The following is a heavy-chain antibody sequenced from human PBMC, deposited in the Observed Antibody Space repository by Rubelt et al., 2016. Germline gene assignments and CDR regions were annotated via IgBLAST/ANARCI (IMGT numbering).Heavy chain of an antibody. Sequence: QVQLQQWGPGLLKPSETLSLTCAVYGESFSGYYWNWIRQPPGKGLEWIGRINHRGSTYYNASLKSRVTISADKSKNQFSLKLNFGAAADTAVYYCATHRLIIDITVAGNFAFWGQGALVTVSS. J-gene: IGHJ4*02. CDR3: ATHRLIIDITVAGNFAF. D-gene: IGHD6-19*01. V-gene: IGHV4-34*01. CDR1: GESFSGYY. CDR2: INHRGST.